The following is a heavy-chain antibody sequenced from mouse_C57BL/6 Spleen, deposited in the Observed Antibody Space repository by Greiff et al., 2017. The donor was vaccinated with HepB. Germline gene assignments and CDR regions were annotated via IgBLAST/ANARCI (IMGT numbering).Heavy chain of an antibody. CDR2: IDPSDSYT. J-gene: IGHJ4*01. V-gene: IGHV1-69*01. CDR1: GYTFTSYW. Sequence: QVQLQQPGAELVMPGASVKLSCKASGYTFTSYWMHWVKQRPGQGLEWIREIDPSDSYTNYNQKFKGKSTLTVDKSSSTAYMQLSSLTSEDSAVYYCARKYYSNYFYAMDYWGQGTSVTVSS. D-gene: IGHD2-5*01. CDR3: ARKYYSNYFYAMDY.